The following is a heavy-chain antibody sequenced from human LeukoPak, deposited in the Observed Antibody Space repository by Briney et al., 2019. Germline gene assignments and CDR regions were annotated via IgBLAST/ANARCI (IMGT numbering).Heavy chain of an antibody. J-gene: IGHJ6*03. CDR3: ARDVAPAAAYYYYMDV. CDR1: GFTFSSYW. CDR2: IKQDGSEK. Sequence: PGGSLRLSCAASGFTFSSYWMSWVRQAPGKGLEWVANIKQDGSEKYYVDSVKGRFTISRDNAKNSLYLQMNSLRAEDTAVYYCARDVAPAAAYYYYMDVWGKGTTVTVSS. D-gene: IGHD2-2*01. V-gene: IGHV3-7*01.